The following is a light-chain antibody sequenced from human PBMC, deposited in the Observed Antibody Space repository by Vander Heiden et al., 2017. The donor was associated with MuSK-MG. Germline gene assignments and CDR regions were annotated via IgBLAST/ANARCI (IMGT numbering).Light chain of an antibody. CDR3: LQRYNLLT. J-gene: IGKJ4*01. Sequence: EIVLTQSPATLSLSPGERATLSCRASQTVTTYLAWYQQKPGQAPRLLIYDASNRATGIPARFSASGSGTDFTLTISSLEPEDFAIYYCLQRYNLLTFGGGTKVEIK. V-gene: IGKV3-11*01. CDR1: QTVTTY. CDR2: DAS.